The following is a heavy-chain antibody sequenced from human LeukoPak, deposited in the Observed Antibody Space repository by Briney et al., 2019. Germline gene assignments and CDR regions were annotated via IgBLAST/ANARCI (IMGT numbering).Heavy chain of an antibody. CDR1: GFTFSDYS. J-gene: IGHJ4*02. CDR3: ARDHNYAFDN. D-gene: IGHD1-1*01. V-gene: IGHV3-48*04. Sequence: GGSLRLSCAASGFTFSDYSMNWVRQAPGKGLEWISYIGISSGNTKYADSVKGRFTISGDNAKNSLYLQINSLRVEDTAVYYCARDHNYAFDNWGQGTLVTVSS. CDR2: IGISSGNT.